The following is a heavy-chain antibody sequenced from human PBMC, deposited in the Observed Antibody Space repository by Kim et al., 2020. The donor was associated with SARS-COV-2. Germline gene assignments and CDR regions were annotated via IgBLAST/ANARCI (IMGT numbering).Heavy chain of an antibody. CDR1: GGSISSRNYY. CDR3: ARNRDPPRRYFEWLHPDDFDI. Sequence: SETLSLTCTVSGGSISSRNYYWGWIRQPPGKGLEYIGGIYYSGRTYYSPSLESRVTISVDTSKNQFSLKLSSVTAADTAVYYCARNRDPPRRYFEWLHPDDFDIWGQGTMVTVSS. D-gene: IGHD3-9*01. J-gene: IGHJ3*02. CDR2: IYYSGRT. V-gene: IGHV4-39*01.